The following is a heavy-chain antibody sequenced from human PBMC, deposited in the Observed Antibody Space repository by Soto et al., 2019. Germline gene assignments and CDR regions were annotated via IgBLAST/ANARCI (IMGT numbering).Heavy chain of an antibody. V-gene: IGHV3-23*01. J-gene: IGHJ4*02. CDR1: GFTFSSYA. D-gene: IGHD3-3*01. CDR3: AKETDYDFWSGYSDY. Sequence: GGSLRLSCAASGFTFSSYAMSWVRQAPGKGLEWVSAISGSGGSTYYADSVKGRFTISRDNSKNTLYLQMNSLRAEDAAVYYCAKETDYDFWSGYSDYWGQGTLVTVSS. CDR2: ISGSGGST.